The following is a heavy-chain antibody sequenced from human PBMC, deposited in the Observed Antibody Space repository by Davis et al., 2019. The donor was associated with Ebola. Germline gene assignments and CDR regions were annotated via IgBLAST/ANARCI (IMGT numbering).Heavy chain of an antibody. CDR1: GISFGTNW. V-gene: IGHV3-7*01. Sequence: GGSLRLSCAASGISFGTNWMSWVRQAPGKGLEWVANMAQDGSQIYYVDSVKGRFTISRDNAKNSLYLQMNSLRVEDTAVYYCARGGYGGNSFFDYWGQGTLVTVSS. CDR3: ARGGYGGNSFFDY. J-gene: IGHJ4*02. CDR2: MAQDGSQI. D-gene: IGHD4-23*01.